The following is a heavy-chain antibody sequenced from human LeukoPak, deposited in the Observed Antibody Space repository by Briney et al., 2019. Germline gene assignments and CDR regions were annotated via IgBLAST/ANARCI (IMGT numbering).Heavy chain of an antibody. CDR2: IRSKAYGGTT. Sequence: GGSLRLSCTASGLTFGDYAMTWVRQAPGKGLEWVGFIRSKAYGGTTEYAASVKGRFTISRGDSKSIAYLQMNSLKTEDTAVYYCTRDLGYGSGTYYLDYWGQGTLVTVSS. V-gene: IGHV3-49*04. CDR3: TRDLGYGSGTYYLDY. J-gene: IGHJ4*02. CDR1: GLTFGDYA. D-gene: IGHD3-10*01.